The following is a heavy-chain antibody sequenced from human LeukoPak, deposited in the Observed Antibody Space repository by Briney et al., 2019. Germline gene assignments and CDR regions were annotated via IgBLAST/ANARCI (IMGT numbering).Heavy chain of an antibody. J-gene: IGHJ4*02. V-gene: IGHV3-30*03. Sequence: GGSLRLSCAASGFTFSSYGMHWVRQAPGKGLEWVAVISYDGSHKYSADSVKGRFTISRDNSNNTLYLQMNTLTAEDTAVYYCAAISYSGTWPVGYWGQGILVTVTA. CDR2: ISYDGSHK. CDR3: AAISYSGTWPVGY. D-gene: IGHD6-25*01. CDR1: GFTFSSYG.